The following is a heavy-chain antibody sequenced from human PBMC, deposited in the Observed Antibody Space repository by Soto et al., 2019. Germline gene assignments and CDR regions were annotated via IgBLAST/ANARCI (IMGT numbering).Heavy chain of an antibody. CDR3: ARQGYNWFDP. CDR1: GYTFTSYC. Sequence: ASVKVSCKDSGYTFTSYCIRWVRHAPGQGIERMGWISAYNGNTNYAQKLQGRVTMTTDTSTSTAYMELRSLTSDDTSVYYCARQGYNWFDPWGQGTLVTVSS. J-gene: IGHJ5*02. CDR2: ISAYNGNT. V-gene: IGHV1-18*01.